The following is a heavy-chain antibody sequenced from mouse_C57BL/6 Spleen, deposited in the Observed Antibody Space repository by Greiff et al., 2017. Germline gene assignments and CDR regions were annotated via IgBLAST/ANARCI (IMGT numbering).Heavy chain of an antibody. CDR2: IYPGSGST. D-gene: IGHD1-1*02. Sequence: VQLQQPGAELVKPGASVKMSCKASGYTFTSYWITWVKQRPGQGLEWIGDIYPGSGSTNYNEKFKSKATLTVDTSSSTAYMQLSSLTSEDSAVYYCAREGLWNRYAMDYWGQGTSVTVSS. V-gene: IGHV1-55*01. CDR3: AREGLWNRYAMDY. CDR1: GYTFTSYW. J-gene: IGHJ4*01.